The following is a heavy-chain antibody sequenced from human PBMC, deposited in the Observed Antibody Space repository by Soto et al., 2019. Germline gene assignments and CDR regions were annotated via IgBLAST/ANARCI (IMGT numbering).Heavy chain of an antibody. D-gene: IGHD3-10*01. J-gene: IGHJ5*02. V-gene: IGHV3-23*01. CDR2: IGGSGETT. Sequence: LRLSCAASVFPFSTTDMSWVRQAPGKGLEWVSTIGGSGETTYYADSVKGRFTISRDNSKNTLYLQMNSLRADDTALYYCAKNSGWFNTWGQGALVTVSS. CDR3: AKNSGWFNT. CDR1: VFPFSTTD.